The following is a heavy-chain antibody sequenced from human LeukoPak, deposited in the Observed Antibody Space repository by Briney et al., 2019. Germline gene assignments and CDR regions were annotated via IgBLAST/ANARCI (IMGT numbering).Heavy chain of an antibody. Sequence: GGSLTLSCAASGFTFSSYEMNWVRQAPGKGLEWVSYISSSGSTIYYADSVKGRFTISRDNAKHSLYLQMNSLRAEDTGVYYCARGDDFCFDYWGQGTLVTVSS. CDR2: ISSSGSTI. CDR3: ARGDDFCFDY. CDR1: GFTFSSYE. V-gene: IGHV3-48*03. D-gene: IGHD3-3*01. J-gene: IGHJ4*02.